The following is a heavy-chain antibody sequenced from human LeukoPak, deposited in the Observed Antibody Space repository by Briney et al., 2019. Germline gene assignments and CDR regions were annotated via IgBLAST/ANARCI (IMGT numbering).Heavy chain of an antibody. CDR1: GYTFTSYG. D-gene: IGHD3-16*01. CDR3: ASHGGRVWPVSTHNWFDP. Sequence: ASVKVSCKASGYTFTSYGISWVRQAPGQGLEWMGWISAYNGNTNYAQKLQGRVTMTTDTSTSTAYMELRSLRSDERAVYYCASHGGRVWPVSTHNWFDPWGQGTLVTVSS. V-gene: IGHV1-18*01. CDR2: ISAYNGNT. J-gene: IGHJ5*02.